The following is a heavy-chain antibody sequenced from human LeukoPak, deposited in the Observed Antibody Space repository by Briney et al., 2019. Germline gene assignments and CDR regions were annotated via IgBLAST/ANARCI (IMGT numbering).Heavy chain of an antibody. J-gene: IGHJ3*02. CDR3: ARDGHSSGWYQDDAFDI. CDR1: GGSISSSSYY. Sequence: SETLSLTCTVSGGSISSSSYYWGWIRQPPGKGLEWIGSIYYSGSTYYNPSLKSRVTILVDTSKNQFSLKLSSVTAADTAVYYCARDGHSSGWYQDDAFDIWGQGTMVTVSS. CDR2: IYYSGST. V-gene: IGHV4-39*07. D-gene: IGHD6-19*01.